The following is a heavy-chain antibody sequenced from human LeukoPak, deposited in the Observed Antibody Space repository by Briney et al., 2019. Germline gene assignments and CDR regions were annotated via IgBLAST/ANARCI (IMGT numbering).Heavy chain of an antibody. J-gene: IGHJ4*02. CDR3: ARGPNRYYFDY. Sequence: PSETLSLTCTVSGGSISSYYWSWIRQPPRKGLEWTGYIYCSGRTNYNPSLKSRVTISVDTSKNQFSLKLSSVTAADTAVYYCARGPNRYYFDYWGQGTLVTVSS. V-gene: IGHV4-59*01. D-gene: IGHD2/OR15-2a*01. CDR2: IYCSGRT. CDR1: GGSISSYY.